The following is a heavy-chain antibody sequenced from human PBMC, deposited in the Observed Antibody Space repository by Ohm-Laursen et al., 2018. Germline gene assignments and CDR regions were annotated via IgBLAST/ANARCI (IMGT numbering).Heavy chain of an antibody. J-gene: IGHJ6*02. D-gene: IGHD1-1*01. CDR3: SRGQRNYYAMDV. Sequence: TLSLTCAISGDSVSSDSGAWNWIRQSPSRGLEWLGRTHYSSKWVYDYAVSVKSRITITPDTSKNQFSLQLNSVTPEDSAVYYCSRGQRNYYAMDVWGQGTTVTVSS. CDR2: THYSSKWVY. V-gene: IGHV6-1*01. CDR1: GDSVSSDSGA.